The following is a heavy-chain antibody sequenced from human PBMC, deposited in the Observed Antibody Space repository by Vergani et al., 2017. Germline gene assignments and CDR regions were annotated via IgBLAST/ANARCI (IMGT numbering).Heavy chain of an antibody. CDR2: ISSSSSYI. J-gene: IGHJ6*02. Sequence: EVQLVESGGGLVKRGGSLRLSCAASGFNFSSYSMNWVRQAPGKGLEWVSSISSSSSYIHYSDSLKGRFTISRDNAKSSLYLEMNSLRAEDTGVYYCAIDRYYLGSGSYPYFYDYGLDVWGQGTAVTVSS. CDR3: AIDRYYLGSGSYPYFYDYGLDV. D-gene: IGHD3-10*01. CDR1: GFNFSSYS. V-gene: IGHV3-21*01.